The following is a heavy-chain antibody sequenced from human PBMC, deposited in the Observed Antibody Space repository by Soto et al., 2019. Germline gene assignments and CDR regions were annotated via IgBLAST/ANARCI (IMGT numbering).Heavy chain of an antibody. J-gene: IGHJ5*01. D-gene: IGHD3-10*01. CDR2: VYPGDYDI. CDR3: ARHARTSETYHNFNAGVNWFDS. V-gene: IGHV5-51*01. CDR1: GYRFTDYW. Sequence: PGESLKISCEASGYRFTDYWIAWVRQMPGKGLEWMGIVYPGDYDIRYRPSFQGQVTISIDRSITTAYLQWSSLKASDTAVYYCARHARTSETYHNFNAGVNWFDSWGQGTLVTVSS.